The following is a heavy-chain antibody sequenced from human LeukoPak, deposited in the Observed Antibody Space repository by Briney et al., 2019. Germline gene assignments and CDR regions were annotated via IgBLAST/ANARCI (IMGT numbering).Heavy chain of an antibody. CDR2: IYHSGST. CDR1: GYFISSGYY. Sequence: PSETLSLTCSVSGYFISSGYYWGWIRQPPGKGLEWIGSIYHSGSTYYNPSLKSRVTISVDTSKNQFSLKLSSVTAADTAVYYCARDCRSLRGYSYGLTDYWGQGTLVTVSS. V-gene: IGHV4-38-2*02. J-gene: IGHJ4*02. D-gene: IGHD5-18*01. CDR3: ARDCRSLRGYSYGLTDY.